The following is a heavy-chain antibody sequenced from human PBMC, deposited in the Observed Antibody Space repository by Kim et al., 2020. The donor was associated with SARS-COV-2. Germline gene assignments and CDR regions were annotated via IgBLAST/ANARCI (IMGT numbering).Heavy chain of an antibody. J-gene: IGHJ6*02. Sequence: GGSLRLSCAASGFTFSSYWVSWVRQAPGKGLEWVANIKQDGSEKYYVDSVKGRFTISRDNAKNSLYLQMNSLRAEDTAVYYCARGILWFGELLRSPYYYYGMDVWGQGTTVTVSS. D-gene: IGHD3-10*01. CDR3: ARGILWFGELLRSPYYYYGMDV. CDR1: GFTFSSYW. V-gene: IGHV3-7*01. CDR2: IKQDGSEK.